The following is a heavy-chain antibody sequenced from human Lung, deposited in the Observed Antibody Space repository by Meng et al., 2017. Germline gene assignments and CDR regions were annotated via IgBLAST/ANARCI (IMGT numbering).Heavy chain of an antibody. D-gene: IGHD6-6*01. CDR3: AKDLGASSSYYFDY. Sequence: EVQLLESGGGLVQPGGSLRLSCADSGFTFSGYAMTWVRQAPGKGLEWVSSVSGSDDIAYYGDSVKGRVTISRDNSKNTLYLQMNSLRAEDTAVYFCAKDLGASSSYYFDYWGQGTLVTVSS. CDR2: VSGSDDIA. V-gene: IGHV3-23*01. CDR1: GFTFSGYA. J-gene: IGHJ4*02.